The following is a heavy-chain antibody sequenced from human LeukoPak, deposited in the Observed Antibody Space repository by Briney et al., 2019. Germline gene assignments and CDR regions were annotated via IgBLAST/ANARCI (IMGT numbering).Heavy chain of an antibody. J-gene: IGHJ5*02. Sequence: SVKVSCKASGYTFTSYGISWVREAPGQGLEWMGWISAYNGNTNYAQKLQGRVTMTTDTSTSTAYMELRSLRCDDTAVYYCARTKYQLPHPYNWFDPWGQGALVTVSS. CDR2: ISAYNGNT. CDR3: ARTKYQLPHPYNWFDP. D-gene: IGHD2-2*01. CDR1: GYTFTSYG. V-gene: IGHV1-18*01.